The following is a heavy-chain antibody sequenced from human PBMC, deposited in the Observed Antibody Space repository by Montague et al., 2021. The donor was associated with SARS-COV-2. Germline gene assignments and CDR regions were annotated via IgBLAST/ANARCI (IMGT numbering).Heavy chain of an antibody. CDR2: RYHDGRT. CDR3: ARYRIYLGESW. Sequence: SETLSLTCAVSGGSISTSNWWTWVRQPPGKGLQWIGERYHDGRTNYNPSLKSRVTISLDKSKNQFSLNLTSVTAADTALYYCARYRIYLGESWWGEGTLVTVSS. CDR1: GGSISTSNW. V-gene: IGHV4-4*02. D-gene: IGHD3-16*01. J-gene: IGHJ4*02.